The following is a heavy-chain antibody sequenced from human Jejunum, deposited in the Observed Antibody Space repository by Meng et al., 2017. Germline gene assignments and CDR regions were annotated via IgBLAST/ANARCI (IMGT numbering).Heavy chain of an antibody. D-gene: IGHD2-15*01. J-gene: IGHJ4*02. CDR1: GFTFSKYG. Sequence: GESLKISCAASGFTFSKYGMSWVRQAPGKGQEWVSGISGGGVNTYYADSVKGRFTISRDNSKNSVILQMNSLRAGDTAVYYCARAARAVGDCSGGDCYAPHDYWGQGTLVTVSS. CDR3: ARAARAVGDCSGGDCYAPHDY. V-gene: IGHV3-23*01. CDR2: ISGGGVNT.